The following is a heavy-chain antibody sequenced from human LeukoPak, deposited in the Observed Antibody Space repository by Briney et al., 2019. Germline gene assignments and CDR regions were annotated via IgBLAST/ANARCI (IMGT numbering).Heavy chain of an antibody. CDR1: GFAFSDYY. D-gene: IGHD1-26*01. J-gene: IGHJ4*02. V-gene: IGHV3-11*01. CDR2: ISSSGSTI. Sequence: GGSLRLSCAASGFAFSDYYMSWIRQAPGKGLEWVSYISSSGSTIYYADSVKGRFTISRDNAKNSLYLQMNSLRAEDTAVYYCARTDSGSYLKFDYWGQGTLVTVSS. CDR3: ARTDSGSYLKFDY.